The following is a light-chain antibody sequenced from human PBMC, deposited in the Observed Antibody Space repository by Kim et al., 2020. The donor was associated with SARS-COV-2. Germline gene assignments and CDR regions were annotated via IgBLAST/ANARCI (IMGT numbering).Light chain of an antibody. CDR2: NNN. J-gene: IGLJ3*02. Sequence: GQRVTMSCSGSSSNLGSNSVHWYQHLPRTAPKLLTYNNNQRPSGVPGRFSASKSGTSASLVISGLQSEDEADYYCAAWDDTLNGRVFGGGTQLTVL. CDR3: AAWDDTLNGRV. CDR1: SSNLGSNS. V-gene: IGLV1-44*01.